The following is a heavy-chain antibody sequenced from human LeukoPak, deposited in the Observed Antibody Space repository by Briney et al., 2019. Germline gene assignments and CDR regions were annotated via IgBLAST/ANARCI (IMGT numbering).Heavy chain of an antibody. D-gene: IGHD1-7*01. Sequence: PSETLSLTCTVSGGSIRSSYYYWGWIRQPPGKGLEWIGSIYDSGSTYYNPSLKSRVTISVDTSKNQFSLKLSSVTAADTAVYYCAPRPVMAGTTWIDYWGQGTLVTVSS. CDR2: IYDSGST. V-gene: IGHV4-39*01. CDR1: GGSIRSSYYY. J-gene: IGHJ4*02. CDR3: APRPVMAGTTWIDY.